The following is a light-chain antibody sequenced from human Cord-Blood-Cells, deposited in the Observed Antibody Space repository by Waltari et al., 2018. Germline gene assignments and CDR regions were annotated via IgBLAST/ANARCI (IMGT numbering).Light chain of an antibody. J-gene: IGKJ2*01. CDR2: LGS. CDR3: IQALQTPYT. CDR1: QSLLHSNGYNY. Sequence: IVMTQSPLSLLFTPGEPASIPCRSSQSLLHSNGYNYLDWYLQKPGQSPQLLIYLGSNRASGVPDRFSGSGSGTDFTLKISRVEAEDVGVYYCIQALQTPYTFGQGTKLEIK. V-gene: IGKV2-28*01.